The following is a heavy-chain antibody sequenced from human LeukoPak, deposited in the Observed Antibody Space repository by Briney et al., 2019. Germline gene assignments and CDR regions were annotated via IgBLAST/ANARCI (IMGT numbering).Heavy chain of an antibody. D-gene: IGHD6-13*01. CDR1: GSTFTCYY. CDR3: SKGMQLGNDY. CDR2: INPNSGGT. Sequence: GASVKVSCKASGSTFTCYYMHWVRPAPGQGLEWMGWINPNSGGTNYAQKFQGRVTMTRDTSISTAYMELSRLRSDDTAVYYCSKGMQLGNDYWGQGTQVTVSS. J-gene: IGHJ4*02. V-gene: IGHV1-2*02.